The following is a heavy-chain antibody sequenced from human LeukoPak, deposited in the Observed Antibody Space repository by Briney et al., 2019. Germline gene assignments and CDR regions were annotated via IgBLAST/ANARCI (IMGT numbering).Heavy chain of an antibody. CDR2: ISSSGSTI. CDR1: GFTFSSYS. CDR3: ARDSLAYCGGDCYLDY. Sequence: GGSLRLSCAASGFTFSSYSMNWVRQAPGKGLEWVSYISSSGSTIYYADSVKGRFTISRDNAKNSLYLQMNSLRAEDTAVYYCARDSLAYCGGDCYLDYWGQGTLVTVSS. V-gene: IGHV3-48*04. J-gene: IGHJ4*02. D-gene: IGHD2-21*02.